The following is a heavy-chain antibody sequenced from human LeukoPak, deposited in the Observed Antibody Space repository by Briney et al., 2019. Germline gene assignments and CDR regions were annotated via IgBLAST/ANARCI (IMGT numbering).Heavy chain of an antibody. Sequence: GGSLRLSCAASGFTVSSNYMTWDRQAPGKGLEWVSVIYNGDNTNYADSVKGRFTISRDNSKNTLYLQMNSLRAEDTAVYYCARASQWLAFDYWGQGTLVTVSS. CDR3: ARASQWLAFDY. V-gene: IGHV3-66*01. D-gene: IGHD6-19*01. CDR1: GFTVSSNY. CDR2: IYNGDNT. J-gene: IGHJ4*02.